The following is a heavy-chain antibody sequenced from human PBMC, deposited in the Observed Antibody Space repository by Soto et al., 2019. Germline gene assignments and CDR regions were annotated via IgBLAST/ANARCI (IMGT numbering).Heavy chain of an antibody. J-gene: IGHJ6*03. CDR2: ISSSSSTI. CDR3: ARDCPDKLRFLCYMDV. D-gene: IGHD3-3*01. CDR1: GFTFSSYS. V-gene: IGHV3-48*01. Sequence: GGSLRLSCAASGFTFSSYSMNWVRQAPGKGLEWVSYISSSSSTIYYADSVKGRFTISRDNAKNSLYLQMNSLRAEDTAVYYCARDCPDKLRFLCYMDVWGKGTTVTVSS.